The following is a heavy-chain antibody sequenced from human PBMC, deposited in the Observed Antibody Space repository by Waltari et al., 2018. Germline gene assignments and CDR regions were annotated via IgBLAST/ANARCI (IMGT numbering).Heavy chain of an antibody. Sequence: QVQLVESGGGVVQPGRSLRLAGAASGFTLSDYGMHWVRQAPGKGREWVPGKRLDWLAVIWYDGSNPHSADSVMGRFTLSRDNSKNTVFLPRNSLRAEDTAVYYCVPSGDCTTFRCSTGDWFDPWGQGTLVTVS. CDR2: IWYDGSNP. D-gene: IGHD2-15*01. J-gene: IGHJ5*02. CDR3: VPSGDCTTFRCSTGDWFDP. CDR1: GFTLSDYG. V-gene: IGHV3-33*01.